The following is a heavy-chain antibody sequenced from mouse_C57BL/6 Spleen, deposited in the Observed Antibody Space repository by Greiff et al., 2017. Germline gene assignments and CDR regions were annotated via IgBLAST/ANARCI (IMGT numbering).Heavy chain of an antibody. CDR1: GYTFTSYW. Sequence: QVQLQQPGAELVRPGSSVKLSCKASGYTFTSYWMHWVKQRPIQGLEWIGNIDPSDSETHYNQKFKDKATLTVDKSSSTAYMQLSSLTSEDSAVYYCARGVSTMITKYYFDYWGQGTTLTVSS. V-gene: IGHV1-52*01. J-gene: IGHJ2*01. CDR2: IDPSDSET. CDR3: ARGVSTMITKYYFDY. D-gene: IGHD2-4*01.